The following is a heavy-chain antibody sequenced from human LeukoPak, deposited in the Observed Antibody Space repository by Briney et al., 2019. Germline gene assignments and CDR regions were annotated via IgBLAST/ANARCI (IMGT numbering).Heavy chain of an antibody. CDR1: GGSISSSSYY. Sequence: PSEALSLTCTVSGGSISSSSYYWGWIRQPPGKGLEWIGSIYYSGSTYYNPSLKSRVTISVDTSKNQFSLKLSSVTAADTALYYCARRLRGFDSWGQGTLVRVSS. V-gene: IGHV4-39*01. CDR3: ARRLRGFDS. D-gene: IGHD5-12*01. CDR2: IYYSGST. J-gene: IGHJ5*01.